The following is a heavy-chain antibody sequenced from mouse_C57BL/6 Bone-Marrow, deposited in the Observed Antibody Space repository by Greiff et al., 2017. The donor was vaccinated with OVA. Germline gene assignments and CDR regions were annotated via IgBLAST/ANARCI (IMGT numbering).Heavy chain of an antibody. D-gene: IGHD3-2*02. CDR2: IYPGSGST. CDR3: ARTATAQAPYYFDY. Sequence: QVHVKQPGAELVKPGASVKMSCKASGYTFTSYWITWVKQRPGQGLEWIGDIYPGSGSTNYNEKFKSKATLTVDTSSSTAYMQLSSLTSEDSAVYYCARTATAQAPYYFDYWGQGTTLTVSS. V-gene: IGHV1-55*01. J-gene: IGHJ2*01. CDR1: GYTFTSYW.